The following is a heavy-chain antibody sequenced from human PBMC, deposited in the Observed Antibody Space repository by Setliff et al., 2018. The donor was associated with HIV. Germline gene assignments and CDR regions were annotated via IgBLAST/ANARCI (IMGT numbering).Heavy chain of an antibody. CDR3: ARGYSSSWYDS. CDR1: GDSISSSYY. Sequence: PSETLSLTCTVSGDSISSSYYWTWLRQPPGKGLEWIGYIYTSGSTNYNPSLKNRVTISVDTSKNQFSLRLGSVTAADTAVYYCARGYSSSWYDSWGQGTLVTVSS. V-gene: IGHV4-4*08. J-gene: IGHJ5*01. CDR2: IYTSGST. D-gene: IGHD6-13*01.